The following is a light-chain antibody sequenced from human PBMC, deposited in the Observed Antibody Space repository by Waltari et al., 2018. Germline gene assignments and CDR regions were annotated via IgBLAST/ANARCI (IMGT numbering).Light chain of an antibody. V-gene: IGKV3-15*01. CDR1: QSVMNH. J-gene: IGKJ1*01. Sequence: EIVMTQSPATLSVSSGERATLSCRASQSVMNHVAWYQQKPGQAPRLLMCDASIRATGIPPRFSGSGSGTEFTLTISSLQSEDFAVYYCQQYHNWWTFGQGTKVEI. CDR2: DAS. CDR3: QQYHNWWT.